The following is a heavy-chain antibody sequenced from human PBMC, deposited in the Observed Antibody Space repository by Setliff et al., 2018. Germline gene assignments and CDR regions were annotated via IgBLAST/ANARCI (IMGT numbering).Heavy chain of an antibody. Sequence: SETLSLTCTVSGDSISSGYYYWAWIRQTPGKGLEWVGSLSFAGDAYYNPSLKSRVTISVDKSNNQFSLNLKSMTAADTALYFCARERQGGFLEWSPFDSWGQGILVTVSS. CDR3: ARERQGGFLEWSPFDS. V-gene: IGHV4-39*07. CDR1: GDSISSGYYY. D-gene: IGHD3-3*01. J-gene: IGHJ4*02. CDR2: LSFAGDA.